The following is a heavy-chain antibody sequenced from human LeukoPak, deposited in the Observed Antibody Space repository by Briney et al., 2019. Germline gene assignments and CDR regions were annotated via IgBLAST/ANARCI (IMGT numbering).Heavy chain of an antibody. CDR1: GGSISSGGYY. V-gene: IGHV4-30-2*01. CDR3: ARAGLGDWNYGVDP. CDR2: IYHSGTA. Sequence: PSETLSLTCTVSGGSISSGGYYWSWIRQPPGTGLEWIGYIYHSGTAYYNPSLKSRVTISVDRSQNQFSLKLSSVTAADTAVYYCARAGLGDWNYGVDPWGQGTLVTVSS. D-gene: IGHD1-7*01. J-gene: IGHJ5*02.